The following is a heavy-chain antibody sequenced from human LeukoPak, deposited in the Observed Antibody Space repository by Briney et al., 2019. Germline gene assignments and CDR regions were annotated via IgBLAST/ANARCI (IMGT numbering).Heavy chain of an antibody. Sequence: PGGSLRLSCAASGFTISSNYMSWVRQAPGKGLEWVSVIYSGGSTYYADSVKGRFTISRDNSKNTLYLQMNSLRAEDTAVYYCASGPYPDAFDIWGQGTMVTVSS. CDR1: GFTISSNY. J-gene: IGHJ3*02. CDR3: ASGPYPDAFDI. CDR2: IYSGGST. V-gene: IGHV3-66*01.